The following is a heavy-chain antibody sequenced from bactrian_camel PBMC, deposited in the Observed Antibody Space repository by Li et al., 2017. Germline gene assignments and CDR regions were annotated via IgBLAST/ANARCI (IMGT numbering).Heavy chain of an antibody. D-gene: IGHD2*01. CDR2: IYAGGGRP. V-gene: IGHV3S1*01. CDR1: PFRDYW. CDR3: AAGTGPTGAKVWGGCWYNH. Sequence: HVQLVESGGGLVQPGGSLRLSCSALPFRDYWMFWVRQVPGKEREGVASIYAGGGRPHYDDSVKGRFAISLDNSERTLSLQMNNLKPEDSAMYFCAAGTGPTGAKVWGGCWYNHWGQGTQVTVS. J-gene: IGHJ4*01.